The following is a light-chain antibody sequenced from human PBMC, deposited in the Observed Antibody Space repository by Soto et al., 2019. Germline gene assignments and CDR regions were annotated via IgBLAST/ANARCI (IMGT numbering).Light chain of an antibody. CDR2: RNN. V-gene: IGLV1-44*01. J-gene: IGLJ2*01. Sequence: QSVLTQPPSASGTPGQRVTISCSGSGSNTGSNTVNWYQQLPGTAPKLLIYRNNQRPSGVPDRFSGSKSGTSGSLAISGLQSEDEADYYCAAWDDSLNGVVFGGGTKLTVL. CDR3: AAWDDSLNGVV. CDR1: GSNTGSNT.